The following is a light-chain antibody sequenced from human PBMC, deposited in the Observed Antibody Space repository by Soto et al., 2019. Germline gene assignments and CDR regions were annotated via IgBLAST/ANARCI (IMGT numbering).Light chain of an antibody. J-gene: IGKJ4*01. CDR1: QDIHSF. CDR3: QQYYSLPCT. V-gene: IGKV1-33*01. Sequence: DIQMTQSPSSLSASVGDRVTIACQATQDIHSFLAWYQQKPGKAPKFLIFDASNLERGVPSRFSGSGSGTDLTFTISSLQTEDLATYFCQQYYSLPCTFGGGTKVEV. CDR2: DAS.